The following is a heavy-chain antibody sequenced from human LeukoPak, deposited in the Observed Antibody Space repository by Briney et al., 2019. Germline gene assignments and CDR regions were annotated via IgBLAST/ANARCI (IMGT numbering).Heavy chain of an antibody. Sequence: SETLSLTCTVSGGPISSYYWSWIRQPPGKGLEWIGYIYYSGSTNYNPSLKSRVTISVDTSKNQFSLKLSSVTAADTAVYYCARRRTYYYDSSGYPNDAFDIWGQGTMVTVSS. CDR3: ARRRTYYYDSSGYPNDAFDI. CDR2: IYYSGST. V-gene: IGHV4-59*08. J-gene: IGHJ3*02. D-gene: IGHD3-22*01. CDR1: GGPISSYY.